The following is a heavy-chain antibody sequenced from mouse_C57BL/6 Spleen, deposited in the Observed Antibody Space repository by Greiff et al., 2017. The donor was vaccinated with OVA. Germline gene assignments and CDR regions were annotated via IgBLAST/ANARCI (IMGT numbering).Heavy chain of an antibody. CDR3: AYTAHCYAMDY. CDR2: IYPGDGDT. CDR1: GYAFSSSW. J-gene: IGHJ4*01. V-gene: IGHV1-82*01. D-gene: IGHD3-1*01. Sequence: QVQLQQSGPELVKPGASVKISCKASGYAFSSSWMNWVKQRPGKGLEWIGRIYPGDGDTNYNGKFKGKATLTADKSSSTAFMQLSSLTSEDSAVYFCAYTAHCYAMDYWGQGTSVTVSS.